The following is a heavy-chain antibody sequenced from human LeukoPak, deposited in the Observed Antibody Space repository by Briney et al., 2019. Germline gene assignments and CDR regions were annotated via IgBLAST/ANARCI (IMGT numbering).Heavy chain of an antibody. CDR1: GFTFSSYA. D-gene: IGHD3-10*01. Sequence: PGGSLRLSCAASGFTFSSYAMSWVRQAPGKGLEWVSAISGSGGSTYYADSVKGRFTISRDNSKNTLYLQMNSLRAEDTAVYYCAKGSHYGSGSYYKGGFDYWGQGTLVTVSS. CDR2: ISGSGGST. J-gene: IGHJ4*02. CDR3: AKGSHYGSGSYYKGGFDY. V-gene: IGHV3-23*01.